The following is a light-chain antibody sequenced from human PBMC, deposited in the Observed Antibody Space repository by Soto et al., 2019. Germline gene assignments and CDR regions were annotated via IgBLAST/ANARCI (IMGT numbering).Light chain of an antibody. J-gene: IGKJ1*01. V-gene: IGKV3-15*01. CDR1: QGVSSN. CDR3: QQYNNWLWT. CDR2: GAS. Sequence: EILMTHPPPTLSVSPGEKPTLPCRASQGVSSNLAWYQQKPVQAPRLLIYGASTRATGIPARFSGSGSGTDFTLTISSLQSEDFAVYYCQQYNNWLWTFGQGTKVEIK.